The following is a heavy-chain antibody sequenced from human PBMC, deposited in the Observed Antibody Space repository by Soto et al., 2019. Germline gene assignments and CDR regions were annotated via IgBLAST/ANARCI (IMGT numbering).Heavy chain of an antibody. Sequence: SETLSLTCAVSGGSVSSGDYSWSWIRQPPGKGLEWIGYIFQTGSTYYKSSLKSRVTISVDRSKNQFSLKLRSVTAADTAVYYCARDFGPYGMDVWGQGTTVTAP. V-gene: IGHV4-30-2*01. CDR3: ARDFGPYGMDV. J-gene: IGHJ6*02. CDR2: IFQTGST. D-gene: IGHD3-10*01. CDR1: GGSVSSGDYS.